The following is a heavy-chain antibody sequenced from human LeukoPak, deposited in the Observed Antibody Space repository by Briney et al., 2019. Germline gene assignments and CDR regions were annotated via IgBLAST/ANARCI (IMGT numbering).Heavy chain of an antibody. Sequence: GGSLRLSCAASGFTFDDYGMSWVRQAPGKGLEWGSGINWNGGSTGYADSVKGRFTVSRDNANNSLYLQMNSLRAEDTALYYCARTPSGGYYYHYMDVWGKGTAVTVSS. CDR2: INWNGGST. J-gene: IGHJ6*03. D-gene: IGHD5-12*01. V-gene: IGHV3-20*04. CDR1: GFTFDDYG. CDR3: ARTPSGGYYYHYMDV.